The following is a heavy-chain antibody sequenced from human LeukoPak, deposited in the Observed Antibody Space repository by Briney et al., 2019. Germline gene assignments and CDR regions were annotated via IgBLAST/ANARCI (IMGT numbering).Heavy chain of an antibody. Sequence: GGSLRLSCTTSGFAFDDLAMSWVRQPAGKGLEWVGFIRRRAYGGAAEYAASVKGRFIISRDDSKGIAYLQMNSLKTEDTAVYYCSRNGLVDFDYWGQGSRVIV. CDR3: SRNGLVDFDY. CDR1: GFAFDDLA. CDR2: IRRRAYGGAA. J-gene: IGHJ4*02. V-gene: IGHV3-49*04.